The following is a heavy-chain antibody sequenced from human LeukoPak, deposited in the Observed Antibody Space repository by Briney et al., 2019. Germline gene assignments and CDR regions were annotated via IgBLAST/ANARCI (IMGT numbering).Heavy chain of an antibody. V-gene: IGHV4-39*01. CDR3: ARHAHTKPFDT. Sequence: SETLSLTCTVSSGSISSSNYYWGWIRQPPGKGLEWIGSINYSGSTYSNPSLKSRVTISIDTSKNQFSLNLSSVTATDTALYYCARHAHTKPFDTWGQGTLVTVSS. J-gene: IGHJ5*02. CDR1: SGSISSSNYY. CDR2: INYSGST. D-gene: IGHD2-8*01.